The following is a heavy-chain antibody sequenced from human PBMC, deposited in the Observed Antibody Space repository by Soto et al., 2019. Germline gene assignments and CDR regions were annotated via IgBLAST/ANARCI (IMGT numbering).Heavy chain of an antibody. J-gene: IGHJ4*02. V-gene: IGHV3-30-3*01. Sequence: QVQLVESGGGVVQPGRSLRLSCAASGFTFSSYAMHWVRQAPGKGLEWVAVISYDGSNKYYADSVKGRFTISRDNSKNTLYLQMNSLRAEDTAVYYCARGATYYYDSSGYGLVDYWGQGTLVTVSS. CDR3: ARGATYYYDSSGYGLVDY. D-gene: IGHD3-22*01. CDR2: ISYDGSNK. CDR1: GFTFSSYA.